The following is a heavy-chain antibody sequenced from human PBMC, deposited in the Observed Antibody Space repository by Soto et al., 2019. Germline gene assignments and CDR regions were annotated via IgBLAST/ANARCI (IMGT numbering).Heavy chain of an antibody. CDR1: GGSISSYY. D-gene: IGHD4-17*01. V-gene: IGHV4-59*08. CDR3: ARHISYGDYWFDP. CDR2: IYYSGST. J-gene: IGHJ5*02. Sequence: SETLSPTCTVSGGSISSYYWSWIRQPPGKGLEWIGYIYYSGSTNYNPSLKSRVTISVDTSKNQFSLKLSSVTAADTAVYYCARHISYGDYWFDPWGQGTLVTVSS.